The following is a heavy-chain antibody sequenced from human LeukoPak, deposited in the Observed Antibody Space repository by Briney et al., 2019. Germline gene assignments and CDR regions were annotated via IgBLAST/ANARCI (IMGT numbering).Heavy chain of an antibody. CDR3: ATQGSRNYFDY. D-gene: IGHD2-2*01. Sequence: GGSLRLSCAASGFTFSDYYMSWIRQAPGKGLEWVSYISSSSSYTNYADSVKGRFTISRDNAKNSLYLQMNSLRAEDTAVYYCATQGSRNYFDYWGQGTLVTVSS. V-gene: IGHV3-11*03. CDR1: GFTFSDYY. CDR2: ISSSSSYT. J-gene: IGHJ4*02.